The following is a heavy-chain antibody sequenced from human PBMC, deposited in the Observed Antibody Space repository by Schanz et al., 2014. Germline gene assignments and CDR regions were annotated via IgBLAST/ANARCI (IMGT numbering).Heavy chain of an antibody. CDR1: GYNFTRSG. V-gene: IGHV1-18*01. CDR3: ARDRDQWDGNYLDY. J-gene: IGHJ4*02. CDR2: IGGSDGNT. Sequence: QVQLVQSGAEVKKPGASVKVSCKASGYNFTRSGISWVRQAPGQGLEWMGWIGGSDGNTNFAQKFQGRVTMTTDTSTSTVYMELRSLTSDDSAVYYCARDRDQWDGNYLDYWGQGTLVTVSS. D-gene: IGHD1-26*01.